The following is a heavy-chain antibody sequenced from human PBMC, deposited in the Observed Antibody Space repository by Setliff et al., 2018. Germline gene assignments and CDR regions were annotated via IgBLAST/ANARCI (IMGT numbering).Heavy chain of an antibody. CDR3: ARTCSGSGCYAGLES. CDR2: INSDDSST. D-gene: IGHD2-15*01. Sequence: GGSLRLSCVASGFTFSSHWMHWVRQAPGRGLVWVSRINSDDSSTSYADSVKGRFTISRDNAKNTLYLQMNSLRPEDTAVYYCARTCSGSGCYAGLESWGQGTPVTVSS. V-gene: IGHV3-74*01. CDR1: GFTFSSHW. J-gene: IGHJ4*02.